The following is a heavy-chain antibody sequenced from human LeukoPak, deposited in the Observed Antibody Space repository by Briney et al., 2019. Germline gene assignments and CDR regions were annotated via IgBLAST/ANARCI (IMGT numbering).Heavy chain of an antibody. J-gene: IGHJ3*02. CDR3: AKDILGTTSDAFDI. CDR2: ITRNSGII. D-gene: IGHD1-7*01. CDR1: QFTFEDYA. V-gene: IGHV3-9*01. Sequence: GGSLRLSCAAPQFTFEDYAMHWVRQAPGKGLEWVSGITRNSGIIAYADSVKGRFTISRDNANKSLYLHMNSLRPEDTAFYYCAKDILGTTSDAFDIWGQGAMVIVSS.